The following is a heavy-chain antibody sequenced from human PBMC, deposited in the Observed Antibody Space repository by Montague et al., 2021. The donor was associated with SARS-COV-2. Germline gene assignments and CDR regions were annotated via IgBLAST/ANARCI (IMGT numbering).Heavy chain of an antibody. V-gene: IGHV4-31*03. CDR1: GGSMISGGYY. Sequence: TLSPTCNVSGGSMISGGYYWSWIRQPPGKGLEWIGYVYSGGITYYNPSLESRVTISEDMSKNQFSLRLTSVTAADTAVYYCVRDGGLRFSGGAMDVWGQGTTVTVSS. CDR3: VRDGGLRFSGGAMDV. D-gene: IGHD3-3*01. J-gene: IGHJ6*02. CDR2: VYSGGIT.